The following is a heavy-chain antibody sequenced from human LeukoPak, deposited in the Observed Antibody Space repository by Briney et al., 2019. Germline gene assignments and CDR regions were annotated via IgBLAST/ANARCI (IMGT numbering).Heavy chain of an antibody. V-gene: IGHV4-34*01. CDR3: ARCTYYYDSSGYYAIDY. CDR1: GGSFSGFY. CDR2: VNHSGST. J-gene: IGHJ4*02. Sequence: SETLSLTCAVYGGSFSGFYWSWIRQPPGKGLEWIGEVNHSGSTNYNLSLKSRVTISVDTSKNQFSLKLSSVTAADTAVYYCARCTYYYDSSGYYAIDYWGQGTLVTVSS. D-gene: IGHD3-22*01.